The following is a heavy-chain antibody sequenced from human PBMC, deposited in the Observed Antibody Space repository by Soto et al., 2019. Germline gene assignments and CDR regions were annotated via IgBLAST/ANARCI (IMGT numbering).Heavy chain of an antibody. CDR3: ARLSPLGVDTAMVTAPYYFDY. D-gene: IGHD5-18*01. V-gene: IGHV4-39*01. CDR1: GGSISSSSYY. J-gene: IGHJ4*02. CDR2: IYYSGST. Sequence: SETPSLTCTVSGGSISSSSYYWGWIRQPPGKGLEWIGSIYYSGSTYYNPSLKSRVTISVDTSKNQFSPKLSSVTAADTAVYYCARLSPLGVDTAMVTAPYYFDYWGQGTLVTVSS.